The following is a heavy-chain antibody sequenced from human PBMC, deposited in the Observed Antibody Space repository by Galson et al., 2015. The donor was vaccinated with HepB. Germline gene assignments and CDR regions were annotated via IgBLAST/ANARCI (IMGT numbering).Heavy chain of an antibody. V-gene: IGHV1-69*13. J-gene: IGHJ4*02. Sequence: SVKVSCKASGGTFSSYAISWVRQAPGQGLEWMGGIIPIFGTANYAQKFQGRVTITADESTSTAYMELSSLRSEDTAVYYCARGTYYYDSSGYYCFDYWGQGTLVTVSS. D-gene: IGHD3-22*01. CDR2: IIPIFGTA. CDR3: ARGTYYYDSSGYYCFDY. CDR1: GGTFSSYA.